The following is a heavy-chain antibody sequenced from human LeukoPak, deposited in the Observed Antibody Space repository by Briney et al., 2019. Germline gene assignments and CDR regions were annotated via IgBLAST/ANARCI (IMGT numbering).Heavy chain of an antibody. CDR2: IIPIFGTA. D-gene: IGHD3-16*02. Sequence: GASVKVSCKASGGTFTSYAISWVRQAPGQGLEWMGGIIPIFGTANYAQKFQSRVTITADESTSTAYMELSSLRSEDTAVYYCASTASVQPSFFDYWGQGTLVTVSS. V-gene: IGHV1-69*01. CDR3: ASTASVQPSFFDY. CDR1: GGTFTSYA. J-gene: IGHJ4*02.